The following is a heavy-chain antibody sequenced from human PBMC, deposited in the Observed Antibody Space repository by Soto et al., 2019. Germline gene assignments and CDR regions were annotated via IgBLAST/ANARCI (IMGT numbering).Heavy chain of an antibody. CDR1: GITFSSYA. CDR3: AKEIVGGSSGWYSGGVDY. CDR2: ISGSGGRT. D-gene: IGHD6-19*01. V-gene: IGHV3-23*01. Sequence: EVQLLESGGGLVQPGGSLRLSCAASGITFSSYAMSWVRQAPGKGLEWVSAISGSGGRTYYADSVKGRFTISRDKSKNTLYLEMNSLRAEDTAVYYCAKEIVGGSSGWYSGGVDYWGQGTLVNVSS. J-gene: IGHJ4*02.